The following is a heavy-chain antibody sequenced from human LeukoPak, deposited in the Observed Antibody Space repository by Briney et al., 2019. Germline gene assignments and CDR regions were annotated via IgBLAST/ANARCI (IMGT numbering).Heavy chain of an antibody. V-gene: IGHV1-2*02. CDR1: GGTFSSYA. CDR2: INPKNGDT. J-gene: IGHJ3*02. D-gene: IGHD4-17*01. CDR3: ARDRDYGDYLRAFDI. Sequence: GASVKVSCKASGGTFSSYAISWVRQAPGQGLEWMAWINPKNGDTNYAQKFQGRVTLTRDTSISTAYMELSSLNSDDTAVYYCARDRDYGDYLRAFDIWGQGTMVTVSS.